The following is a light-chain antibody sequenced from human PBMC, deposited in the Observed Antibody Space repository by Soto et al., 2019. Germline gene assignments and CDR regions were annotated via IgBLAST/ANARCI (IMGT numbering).Light chain of an antibody. CDR2: VTS. V-gene: IGKV1-9*01. CDR1: QGVGSY. CDR3: QQHNSYPLT. J-gene: IGKJ4*01. Sequence: IQLTQSPSSLSASVGDRVTITCRASQGVGSYLAWYQQKPGTAPKLLIYVTSTLQSGVPSRFSGSGSGTDFTLTISRLQPEDFATYYCQQHNSYPLTSGGGTKVEIK.